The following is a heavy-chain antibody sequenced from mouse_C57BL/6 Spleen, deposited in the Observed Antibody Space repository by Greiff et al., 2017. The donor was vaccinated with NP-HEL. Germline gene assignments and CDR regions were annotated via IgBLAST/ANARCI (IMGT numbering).Heavy chain of an antibody. Sequence: VQLQQSGAELVRPGTSVKLSCKASGYTFTSYWMHWVKQRPGQGLEWIGVIDPSDSYTNYNQKFKGKATLTVDTSSSTAYMQLSSLTSEDSAVYYGARVTAQATWDYAMDYWGQGTSVTVSS. CDR2: IDPSDSYT. CDR1: GYTFTSYW. D-gene: IGHD3-2*02. CDR3: ARVTAQATWDYAMDY. J-gene: IGHJ4*01. V-gene: IGHV1-59*01.